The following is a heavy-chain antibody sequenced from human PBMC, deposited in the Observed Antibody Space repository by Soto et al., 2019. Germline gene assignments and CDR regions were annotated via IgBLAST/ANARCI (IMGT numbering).Heavy chain of an antibody. Sequence: EVQLVESGGGLVQPGESLRLSCAASGFTFITYEMNWVRQAPGKGLEWVAYISSRGTSIFYADSVKDRFSISRDNDNDSVSLLMNNLRVDDTAVYYCARDRGYNTGWYGGALDLWGQGTLVTVSS. V-gene: IGHV3-48*03. CDR2: ISSRGTSI. D-gene: IGHD6-19*01. CDR3: ARDRGYNTGWYGGALDL. CDR1: GFTFITYE. J-gene: IGHJ4*02.